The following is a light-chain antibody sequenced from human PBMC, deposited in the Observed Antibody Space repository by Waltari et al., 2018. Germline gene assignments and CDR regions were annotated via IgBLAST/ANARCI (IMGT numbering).Light chain of an antibody. CDR2: DTS. CDR3: QQRRNWPLT. J-gene: IGKJ4*01. CDR1: QSVTNY. Sequence: DIVLTHSPAILSLSPGERASLSCTASQSVTNYLAWSQQKPGQAPRLLIYDTSNRATGIPARFSGSGFGTDFTLTISSLEPEDFAVYYCQQRRNWPLTFGGGTKVEIK. V-gene: IGKV3-11*01.